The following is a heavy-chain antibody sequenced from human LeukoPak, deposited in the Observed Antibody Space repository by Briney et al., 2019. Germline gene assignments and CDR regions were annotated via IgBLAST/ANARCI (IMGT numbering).Heavy chain of an antibody. CDR2: IHIDGRSS. V-gene: IGHV3-74*01. Sequence: GGSLRLSCAASGFPFSMFWMHWVRQAPGKGLVWVSRIHIDGRSSSHADSVKGRFTISRDNAKNSLYLQMNSLRAEDTAVYYCARGAYYYEDWGQGTLVTVSS. J-gene: IGHJ4*02. CDR3: ARGAYYYED. CDR1: GFPFSMFW. D-gene: IGHD3-22*01.